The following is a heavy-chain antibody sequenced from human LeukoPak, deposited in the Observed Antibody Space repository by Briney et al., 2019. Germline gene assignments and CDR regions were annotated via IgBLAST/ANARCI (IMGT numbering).Heavy chain of an antibody. CDR3: ARHTYYYGSGSPYYMDV. Sequence: SETLSLTCTVSGGSISSSSYYWGWIRQPPGKGLEWIGSIYYSGSTYYNPSLKSRVTISVDTSKNQFSLKLSSVTVADTAVYYCARHTYYYGSGSPYYMDVWGKGTTVTISS. CDR2: IYYSGST. V-gene: IGHV4-39*01. D-gene: IGHD3-10*01. J-gene: IGHJ6*03. CDR1: GGSISSSSYY.